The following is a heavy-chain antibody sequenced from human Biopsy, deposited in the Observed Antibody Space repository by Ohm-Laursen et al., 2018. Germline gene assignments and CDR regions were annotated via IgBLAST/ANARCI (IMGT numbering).Heavy chain of an antibody. CDR2: INPNNDNT. V-gene: IGHV1-46*01. Sequence: VASVKVSCKTSGYTFTTYYLHWVRQAPGQGLEWMGRINPNNDNTVYAQRLQGRVTMTKDTSTSTVYMDLNSLTFDDSAVHYCARGPRGLVAITATAYYFDLWGQGSLVTVSS. D-gene: IGHD3-22*01. J-gene: IGHJ4*02. CDR3: ARGPRGLVAITATAYYFDL. CDR1: GYTFTTYY.